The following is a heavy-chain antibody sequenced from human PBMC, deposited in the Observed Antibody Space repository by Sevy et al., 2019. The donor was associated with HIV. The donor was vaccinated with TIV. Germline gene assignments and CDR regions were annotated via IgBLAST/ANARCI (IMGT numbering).Heavy chain of an antibody. CDR3: ARAYYYDSSGYYNTHYYYYGMDV. CDR2: MNPNSGNT. J-gene: IGHJ6*02. Sequence: ASVKVSCKASGYTFTSYDINWVRQATGQGLEWMGWMNPNSGNTGYAQKFQGRVTMTRNTSISTAYMELSILRSEDTAVYYCARAYYYDSSGYYNTHYYYYGMDVWGQGTTVTVSS. V-gene: IGHV1-8*01. CDR1: GYTFTSYD. D-gene: IGHD3-22*01.